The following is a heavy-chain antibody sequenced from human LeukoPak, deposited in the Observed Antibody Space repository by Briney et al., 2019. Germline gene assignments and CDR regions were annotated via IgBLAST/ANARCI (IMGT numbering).Heavy chain of an antibody. CDR3: ARGVYPCWFDP. CDR2: INHSGST. J-gene: IGHJ5*02. V-gene: IGHV4-34*01. Sequence: ASETLSLTCAVYGGSFSGYYWSWIRQPPGKGLEWIGEINHSGSTNYNPSLKSRVTISVDTSKNQFSLKLSSVTAADTAVYYCARGVYPCWFDPWGQGTLVTVSS. CDR1: GGSFSGYY.